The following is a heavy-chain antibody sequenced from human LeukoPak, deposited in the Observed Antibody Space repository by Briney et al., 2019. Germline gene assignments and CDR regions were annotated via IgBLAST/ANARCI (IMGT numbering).Heavy chain of an antibody. CDR3: AKAAYGDYVNWFDP. CDR2: IGGIGAST. V-gene: IGHV3-23*01. D-gene: IGHD4-17*01. Sequence: GGSLRLSCAASGFTFSSHAMNWVRQTPGKGLEWVSSIGGIGASTYYADSVKGRFTISRDNSKNALYLQMNSLRAEDTALYYCAKAAYGDYVNWFDPWGQGILVIVSS. J-gene: IGHJ5*02. CDR1: GFTFSSHA.